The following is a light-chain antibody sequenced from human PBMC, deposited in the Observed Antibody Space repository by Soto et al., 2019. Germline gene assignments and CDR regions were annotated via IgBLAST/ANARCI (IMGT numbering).Light chain of an antibody. Sequence: EIVLTQSPATLSLSPGERATLSCRASQSVSSHLAWYQQKPGQAPRLLIYDASTRATGIPARFSGSGSGKDFTLTISRLEPEDFAVYYCQQRGDWPTFGGGTKVEI. CDR3: QQRGDWPT. J-gene: IGKJ4*01. CDR1: QSVSSH. V-gene: IGKV3-11*01. CDR2: DAS.